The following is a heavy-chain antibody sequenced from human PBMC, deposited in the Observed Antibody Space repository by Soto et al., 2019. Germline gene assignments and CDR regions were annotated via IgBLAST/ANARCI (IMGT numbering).Heavy chain of an antibody. Sequence: PSETLSLTCAFYGGSFSAYYWSLIRQPPGKGLEWIGEINHSGSTNYNPSLKSRVTISVDTSKNQFSLKLSSVTAADTAVYYCARGRAGASLRGTDIVATYYFDYWGQGTLVTVSS. D-gene: IGHD5-12*01. CDR2: INHSGST. V-gene: IGHV4-34*01. CDR3: ARGRAGASLRGTDIVATYYFDY. CDR1: GGSFSAYY. J-gene: IGHJ4*02.